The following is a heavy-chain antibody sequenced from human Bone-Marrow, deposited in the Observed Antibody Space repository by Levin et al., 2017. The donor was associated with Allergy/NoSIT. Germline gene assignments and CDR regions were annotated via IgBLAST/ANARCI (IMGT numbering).Heavy chain of an antibody. CDR2: INPSGGST. CDR1: GYTFTSYY. J-gene: IGHJ3*02. CDR3: ATLTLVEMATISAFDI. D-gene: IGHD5-24*01. V-gene: IGHV1-46*01. Sequence: VASVKVSCKASGYTFTSYYMHWVRQAPGQGLEWMGIINPSGGSTSYALKFQGRVTMTRDTSTSTVYMELSSLRSEDTAVYYGATLTLVEMATISAFDIWGQGTMVTVSS.